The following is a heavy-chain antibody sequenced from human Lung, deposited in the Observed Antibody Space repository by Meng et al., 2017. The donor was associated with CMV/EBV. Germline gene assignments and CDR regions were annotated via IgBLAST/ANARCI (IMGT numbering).Heavy chain of an antibody. CDR3: ARTLPPARGHRLDY. CDR1: GEFFSGYS. Sequence: SETLSLXCADHGEFFSGYSWSWIRQPPGKGLEWIGEISHSGITNYNPSLKSRVTISLDTSKNQFSLKLNSVAAADTAVFYCARTLPPARGHRLDYWGQGTXVTGSS. D-gene: IGHD1-14*01. J-gene: IGHJ4*02. CDR2: ISHSGIT. V-gene: IGHV4-34*01.